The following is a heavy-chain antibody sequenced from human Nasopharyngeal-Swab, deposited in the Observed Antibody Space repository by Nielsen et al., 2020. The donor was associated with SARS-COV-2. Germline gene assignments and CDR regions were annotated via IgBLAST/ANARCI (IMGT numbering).Heavy chain of an antibody. Sequence: SETLSLTSRVSGAPMTSNNYYWGRIRQPPDKGLECIGNIYYNGITYYNPSLKNRVTISLDTSKSQFSLKLTSVTAADTAVYYCARAIKIFGAVVGSFDPWGQGTLVTVFS. CDR3: ARAIKIFGAVVGSFDP. CDR1: GAPMTSNNYY. V-gene: IGHV4-39*07. CDR2: IYYNGIT. J-gene: IGHJ5*02. D-gene: IGHD3-3*01.